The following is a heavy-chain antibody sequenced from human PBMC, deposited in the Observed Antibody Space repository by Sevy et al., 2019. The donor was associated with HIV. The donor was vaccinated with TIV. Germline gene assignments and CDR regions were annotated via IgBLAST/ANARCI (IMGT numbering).Heavy chain of an antibody. Sequence: ASVKVSCKASGYTFTGYYMHWVRQAPGQGLEWMGWINPNSGGTNYAQKFQGRVTMTRDTSISTAYMELSRLRSDDTAVYYCARGPHTVAGRPYWFDPWGQGTLVTVSS. J-gene: IGHJ5*02. CDR3: ARGPHTVAGRPYWFDP. V-gene: IGHV1-2*02. CDR1: GYTFTGYY. CDR2: INPNSGGT. D-gene: IGHD6-19*01.